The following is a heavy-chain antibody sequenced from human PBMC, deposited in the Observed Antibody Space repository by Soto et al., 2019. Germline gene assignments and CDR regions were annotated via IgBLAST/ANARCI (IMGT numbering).Heavy chain of an antibody. J-gene: IGHJ5*02. CDR2: INHSGST. CDR1: GGSFSGYY. D-gene: IGHD2-15*01. Sequence: SETLSLTCAVYGGSFSGYYWSWIRQPPGKGLEWIGEINHSGSTNYNPFLKSRVTISVDTSKNQFSLKLSSVTAADTAVYYCAREQLLLLSDWFDPWGQGTLVTVS. CDR3: AREQLLLLSDWFDP. V-gene: IGHV4-34*01.